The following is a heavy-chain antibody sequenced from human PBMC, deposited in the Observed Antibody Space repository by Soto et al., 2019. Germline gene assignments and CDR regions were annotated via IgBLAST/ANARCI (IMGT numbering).Heavy chain of an antibody. D-gene: IGHD6-13*01. CDR1: GGSISSYY. CDR2: IYYSGST. Sequence: PSETLSLTCTVSGGSISSYYWSWIRQPPGKGLEWIGYIYYSGSTNYNPSLKSRVTISVDTSKNQFSLKLSSVTAADTAVYYCARAAAVSRNWFDPWGQGTLVTV. CDR3: ARAAAVSRNWFDP. V-gene: IGHV4-59*01. J-gene: IGHJ5*02.